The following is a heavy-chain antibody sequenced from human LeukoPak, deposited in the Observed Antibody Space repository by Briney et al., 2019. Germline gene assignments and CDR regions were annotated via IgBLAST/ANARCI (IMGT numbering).Heavy chain of an antibody. D-gene: IGHD3-10*01. CDR3: ARSDITMVRGVMEAFDI. CDR2: ISSSSSTI. V-gene: IGHV3-48*01. J-gene: IGHJ3*02. Sequence: PGGSLRLSCAASGFTFSSYSMNWVRQAPGKGLEWVSCISSSSSTIYYADSVKGRFTISRDNAKNSLYLQMNSLRAEDTAVYYCARSDITMVRGVMEAFDIWGQGTMVTVSS. CDR1: GFTFSSYS.